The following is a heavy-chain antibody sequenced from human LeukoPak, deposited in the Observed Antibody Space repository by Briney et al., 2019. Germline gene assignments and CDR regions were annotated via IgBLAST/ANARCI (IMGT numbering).Heavy chain of an antibody. Sequence: PSETLSLTCTVSGGSMSSGTNYWGWVRQPPGKGLEWFGTIFYDGTTYYNPSLKSRVTISVDPSKNQFSPKLTSVTAADTAVYYCARAGGYFYYMDVWGKGTTVTVSS. CDR1: GGSMSSGTNY. V-gene: IGHV4-39*07. D-gene: IGHD3-10*01. J-gene: IGHJ6*03. CDR3: ARAGGYFYYMDV. CDR2: IFYDGTT.